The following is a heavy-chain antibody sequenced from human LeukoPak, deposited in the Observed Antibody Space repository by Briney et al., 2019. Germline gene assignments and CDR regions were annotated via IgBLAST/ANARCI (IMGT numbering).Heavy chain of an antibody. D-gene: IGHD2-15*01. CDR2: IYYSGNT. Sequence: SETLSLTCAVSGASISSRGYFWGWIRLPPGKGLEWIGSIYYSGNTYYNPSLKSRVIISVDTSKNQFSLKLSSVTAADTAVYYCARHAMVAAPIDYWGQGTLVTVSS. J-gene: IGHJ4*02. CDR3: ARHAMVAAPIDY. CDR1: GASISSRGYF. V-gene: IGHV4-39*01.